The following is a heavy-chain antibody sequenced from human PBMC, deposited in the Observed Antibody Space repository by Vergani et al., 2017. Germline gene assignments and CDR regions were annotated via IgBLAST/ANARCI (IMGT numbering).Heavy chain of an antibody. V-gene: IGHV3-30-3*01. J-gene: IGHJ5*02. CDR3: ARAVRGIVATQDNWFDP. CDR1: GFIFSSYA. CDR2: ISYDGSNK. D-gene: IGHD3-22*01. Sequence: QVQLESGGGVVQPGRSLRLSCAASGFIFSSYAMHWVRQAPGKGLEWVAVISYDGSNKYYADSVKGRFTISRDNSKNTLYLQMNSLRAEDTAVYYCARAVRGIVATQDNWFDPWGQGTLVTVSS.